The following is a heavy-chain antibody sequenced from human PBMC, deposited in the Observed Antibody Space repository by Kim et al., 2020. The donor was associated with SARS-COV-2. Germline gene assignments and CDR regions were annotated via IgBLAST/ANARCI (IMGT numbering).Heavy chain of an antibody. V-gene: IGHV1-69*13. CDR1: GGTFSSYA. CDR2: IIPIFGTA. D-gene: IGHD5-12*01. CDR3: ARDQVDIVATISYYYYGMDV. Sequence: SVKVSCKASGGTFSSYAISWVRQAPGQGLEWMGGIIPIFGTANYAQKFQGRVTITADESTSTAYMELSSLRSEDTAVYYCARDQVDIVATISYYYYGMDVWGQGTTVTVSS. J-gene: IGHJ6*02.